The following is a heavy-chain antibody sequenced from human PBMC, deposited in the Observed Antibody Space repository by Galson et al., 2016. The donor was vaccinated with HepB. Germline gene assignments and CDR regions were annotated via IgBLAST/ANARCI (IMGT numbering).Heavy chain of an antibody. CDR1: GDTFSRY. D-gene: IGHD1-26*01. CDR2: IIPIFGTT. CDR3: ARGPAGLVYFDS. Sequence: SVKVSCKASGDTFSRYFSLVRQAPGQGLEWMGGIIPIFGTTNYAQKFQGRVSISADKSTSTVCMELSGLRFEDTAVYYCARGPAGLVYFDSWGQGTLATVSS. J-gene: IGHJ4*02. V-gene: IGHV1-69*06.